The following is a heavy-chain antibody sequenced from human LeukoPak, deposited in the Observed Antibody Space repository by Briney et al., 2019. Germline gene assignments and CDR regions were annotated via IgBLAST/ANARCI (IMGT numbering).Heavy chain of an antibody. CDR2: LSGSASST. CDR1: GFTFTTHA. J-gene: IGHJ4*02. D-gene: IGHD2-15*01. Sequence: GGSLRLSCTDSGFTFTTHAMHWVRQAPGKGLEWVSGLSGSASSTYYADPVKGRFTISRDNSKNTLYLQMNSLRAEDTAVYYCAKDALPHTYSYYFDFWGQGTLVTVSS. V-gene: IGHV3-23*01. CDR3: AKDALPHTYSYYFDF.